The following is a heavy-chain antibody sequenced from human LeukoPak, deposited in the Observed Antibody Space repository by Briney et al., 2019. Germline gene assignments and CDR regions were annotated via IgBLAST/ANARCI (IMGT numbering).Heavy chain of an antibody. J-gene: IGHJ4*02. CDR3: AHNTPWLGDFDY. Sequence: ESGPTLVKPTQTLTLTCTFSGFSLSTSGVGVGWIRQPPGKALEWLALIYWNDDERYSPSLKSRLTITKDTSKNQVVLTMTNMDPVDTATYYCAHNTPWLGDFDYWGQGTLVAVSS. D-gene: IGHD6-19*01. CDR2: IYWNDDE. V-gene: IGHV2-5*01. CDR1: GFSLSTSGVG.